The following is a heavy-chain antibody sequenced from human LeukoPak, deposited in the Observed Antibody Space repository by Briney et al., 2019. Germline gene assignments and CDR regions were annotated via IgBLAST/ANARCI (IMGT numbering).Heavy chain of an antibody. CDR2: ISGSGGST. CDR3: AKDRQWLVDY. J-gene: IGHJ4*02. V-gene: IGHV3-23*01. CDR1: GFTFSSYW. Sequence: LTGGSLRLSCAASGFTFSSYWMSWVRQAPGKGLEWVSAISGSGGSTYYADSVKGRFTISRDNSKNTLYLQMNSLRAEDTAVYYCAKDRQWLVDYWGQGTLVTVSS. D-gene: IGHD6-19*01.